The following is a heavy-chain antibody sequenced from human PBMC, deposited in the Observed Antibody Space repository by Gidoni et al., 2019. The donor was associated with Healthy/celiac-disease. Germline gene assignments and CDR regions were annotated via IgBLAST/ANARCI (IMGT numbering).Heavy chain of an antibody. D-gene: IGHD5-12*01. V-gene: IGHV3-23*01. CDR2: ISGSGGST. Sequence: EVQLLESGGGLVQPGGSLRLSCAASGFPFSSYAMSWVRQAPGKGLEWVSAISGSGGSTYYADAVKGRFTISRDNSKNTLYLQMNSLRAEDTAVYYCAKFGYSGYDEGWDFDYWGQGTLVTVSS. CDR1: GFPFSSYA. J-gene: IGHJ4*02. CDR3: AKFGYSGYDEGWDFDY.